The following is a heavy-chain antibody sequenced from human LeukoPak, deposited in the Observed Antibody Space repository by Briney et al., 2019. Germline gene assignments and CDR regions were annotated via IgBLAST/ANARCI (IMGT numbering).Heavy chain of an antibody. J-gene: IGHJ4*02. V-gene: IGHV4-39*01. CDR3: AMGGYNYGPFDY. CDR2: ISYSGIT. CDR1: GVSVTTSGYY. Sequence: SETLSLTCTVFGVSVTTSGYYGAWIRQPPGRGLEWIGSISYSGITYYKPSLRGRVTISGDTAKNQFSLKLSSVTAADTAVYYCAMGGYNYGPFDYWGQGTLVTVSS. D-gene: IGHD5-18*01.